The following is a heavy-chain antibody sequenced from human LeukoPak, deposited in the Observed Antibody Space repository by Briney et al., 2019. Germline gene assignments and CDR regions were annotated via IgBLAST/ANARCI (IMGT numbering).Heavy chain of an antibody. CDR2: IYPGDSDT. CDR1: GSPFTSYW. D-gene: IGHD3-10*01. J-gene: IGHJ4*02. Sequence: GESLKISGKGSGSPFTSYWIGWVRQIPGKGLEWMGIIYPGDSDTRYSPSFEGQVTISVDKSISTAYLQWSSLKASDTAMYYCARQTRDGSGSRGYSFDFWGQGTLVAVSS. CDR3: ARQTRDGSGSRGYSFDF. V-gene: IGHV5-51*01.